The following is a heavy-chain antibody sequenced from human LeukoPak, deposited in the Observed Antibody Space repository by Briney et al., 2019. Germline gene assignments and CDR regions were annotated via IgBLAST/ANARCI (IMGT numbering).Heavy chain of an antibody. D-gene: IGHD1-26*01. CDR2: ISSSGSTI. CDR3: ARVNRVVGATKAYYFDY. Sequence: PGGSLRLSCAASGFTFSDYYMSWIRQAPGKGLEWVSYISSSGSTIYYADSVKGRFTISRDNAKNSLYLQMNSLRAEDTAVYYCARVNRVVGATKAYYFDYWGQGTLVTFSS. V-gene: IGHV3-11*04. CDR1: GFTFSDYY. J-gene: IGHJ4*02.